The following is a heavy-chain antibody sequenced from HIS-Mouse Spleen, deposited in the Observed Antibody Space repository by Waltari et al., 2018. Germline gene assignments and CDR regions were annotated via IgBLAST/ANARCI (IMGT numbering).Heavy chain of an antibody. CDR3: ARDLELDAFDI. CDR1: GFTSSSYW. Sequence: EVQLVESGGGLVQPGGSLRLPCAASGFTSSSYWMHWFRKGPGKGRVWVSRMKRDGSSTSYADSGKGRFTISRDNAKNTLYLQMNSRRAEDTAVYYCARDLELDAFDIWGQGTMVTVSS. D-gene: IGHD1-1*01. J-gene: IGHJ3*02. V-gene: IGHV3-74*01. CDR2: MKRDGSST.